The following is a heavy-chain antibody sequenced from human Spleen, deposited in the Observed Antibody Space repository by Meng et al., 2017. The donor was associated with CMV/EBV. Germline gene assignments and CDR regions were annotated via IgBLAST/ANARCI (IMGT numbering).Heavy chain of an antibody. J-gene: IGHJ4*02. CDR2: IYGDGPRT. Sequence: GESLKISCAASGFTLTSYWMHWVRQAPGKGPVWVAVIYGDGPRTIYVDSVKGRFTISRDDAQNMLNLQMNSLRAEDTAVYYCARSTSSGTDFWGWGQGTLVTVSS. CDR1: GFTLTSYW. CDR3: ARSTSSGTDFWG. D-gene: IGHD3-10*01. V-gene: IGHV3-74*01.